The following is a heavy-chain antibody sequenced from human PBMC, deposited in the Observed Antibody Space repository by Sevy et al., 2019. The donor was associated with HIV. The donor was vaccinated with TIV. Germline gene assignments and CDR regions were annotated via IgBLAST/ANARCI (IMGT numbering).Heavy chain of an antibody. V-gene: IGHV3-23*01. CDR3: AKDREYSYGPAAVYGIDV. D-gene: IGHD5-18*01. Sequence: GGSLRLSCAASGFTFSSYAMSWVRQAPGKGLEWVSAISGSGGSTYYADSVKGRFTISRDNSKNTLYLQMNSLRAEDTAVYYCAKDREYSYGPAAVYGIDVWGQGTTVTVSS. CDR2: ISGSGGST. CDR1: GFTFSSYA. J-gene: IGHJ6*02.